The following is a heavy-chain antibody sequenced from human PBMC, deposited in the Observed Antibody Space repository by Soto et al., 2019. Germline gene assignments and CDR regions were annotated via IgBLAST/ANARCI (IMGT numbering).Heavy chain of an antibody. CDR1: GFTFSSYG. Sequence: HPGGSLRLSCAASGFTFSSYGMHWVRQAPGKGLEWVAVISYDGSNKYYADSVKGRFTISRDNSKNTLYLQMNSLRAEDTAVYYCAKESYRQERYFDYWGQGTLVTVSS. D-gene: IGHD3-16*02. V-gene: IGHV3-30*18. CDR2: ISYDGSNK. CDR3: AKESYRQERYFDY. J-gene: IGHJ4*02.